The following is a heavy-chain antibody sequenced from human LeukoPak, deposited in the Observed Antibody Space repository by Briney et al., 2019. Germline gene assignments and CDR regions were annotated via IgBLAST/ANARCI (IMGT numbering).Heavy chain of an antibody. Sequence: GESLKISCKGSGYAFDNYWISWVRQMPGRGLEWMGITYPGDSNARYNPSFEGQVTMSVDRSISTAYLQWSSLEASDTATYYCATQYAQFYDFWGQGTLVTVSS. J-gene: IGHJ4*02. V-gene: IGHV5-51*01. CDR2: TYPGDSNA. D-gene: IGHD2-8*01. CDR1: GYAFDNYW. CDR3: ATQYAQFYDF.